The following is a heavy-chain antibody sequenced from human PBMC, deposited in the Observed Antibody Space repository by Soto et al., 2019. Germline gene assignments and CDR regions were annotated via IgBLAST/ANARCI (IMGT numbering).Heavy chain of an antibody. CDR2: ISGSGGST. CDR1: GFTFSSYA. V-gene: IGHV3-23*01. CDR3: AKDYCSSTSCPLRCDP. J-gene: IGHJ5*02. D-gene: IGHD2-2*01. Sequence: EVQLLESGGGLVQPGGSLRLSCAASGFTFSSYAMSWVRQAPGKGLEWVSAISGSGGSTYYADSVKGRFTISRDNAKNTLYMQMNSLGAEDTAVYYCAKDYCSSTSCPLRCDPWGQGTLVTVSS.